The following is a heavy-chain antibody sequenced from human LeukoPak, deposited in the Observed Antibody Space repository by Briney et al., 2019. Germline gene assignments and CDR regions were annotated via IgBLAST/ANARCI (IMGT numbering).Heavy chain of an antibody. V-gene: IGHV1-2*02. CDR1: GYTFTDYY. CDR3: ARNAGGANYYFDF. CDR2: INPYNGDT. J-gene: IGHJ4*02. D-gene: IGHD1-1*01. Sequence: ASVKVSCKASGYTFTDYYLHWVRQAPGQGLEWMGWINPYNGDTNYAQNFQGRVTLTRDMSISTAYMDLSSLQSDDTAVYFCARNAGGANYYFDFWGRGTLVTVSS.